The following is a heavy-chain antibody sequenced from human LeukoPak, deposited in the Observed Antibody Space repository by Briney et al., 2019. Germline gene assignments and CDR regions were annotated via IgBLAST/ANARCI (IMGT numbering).Heavy chain of an antibody. V-gene: IGHV3-48*01. Sequence: GGSLRLSGAASGFAFSSYSMNWVRQAPGRGLEWISYISSGSRTIYYADSVEGRFTISRDNGKNSLYLLLNNLRADDTAVYFCVRESITGHRDFDYWGQGTLITVSS. J-gene: IGHJ4*02. CDR3: VRESITGHRDFDY. CDR1: GFAFSSYS. CDR2: ISSGSRTI. D-gene: IGHD1-20*01.